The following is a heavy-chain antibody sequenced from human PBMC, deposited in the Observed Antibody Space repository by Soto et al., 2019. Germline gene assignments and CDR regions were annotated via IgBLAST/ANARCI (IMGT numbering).Heavy chain of an antibody. CDR2: IVVGSGNT. D-gene: IGHD6-19*01. Sequence: ASVKVSCKASGFTFTSSAVQWVRQARGQRLEWIGWIVVGSGNTNYAQKFQERVTITRDMSTSTAYMELSSLRSEDTAVYYCAADPGGSGWYPGVYYYYGMDVWGQGTTVTVSS. J-gene: IGHJ6*02. V-gene: IGHV1-58*01. CDR1: GFTFTSSA. CDR3: AADPGGSGWYPGVYYYYGMDV.